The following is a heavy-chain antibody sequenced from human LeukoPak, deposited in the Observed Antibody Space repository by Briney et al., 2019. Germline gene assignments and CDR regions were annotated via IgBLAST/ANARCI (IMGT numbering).Heavy chain of an antibody. Sequence: PGGSLRLSCAASGFAFSSYEMNWVRQAPGKGLEWVSHISSGGSTIFYADSVKGRFTISRDNAKNLLYLQMNSLRAEDTAVYYCARPYSTVTLLYWGQGTLVTVSS. CDR1: GFAFSSYE. CDR2: ISSGGSTI. J-gene: IGHJ4*02. V-gene: IGHV3-48*03. D-gene: IGHD4-17*01. CDR3: ARPYSTVTLLY.